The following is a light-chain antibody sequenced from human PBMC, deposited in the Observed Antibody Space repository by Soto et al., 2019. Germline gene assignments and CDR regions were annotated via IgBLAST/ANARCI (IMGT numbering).Light chain of an antibody. CDR1: QSISTY. CDR2: AAS. J-gene: IGKJ2*01. V-gene: IGKV1-39*01. Sequence: DIQMTQSPSSLSASVGDRVTITCRASQSISTYLNWYQQRPGKAPRLLIHAASSLQSGVPSRFSGSGSGTDFTLTISSRQPEDFATYYCQQSYRTPPDTFGQGTKVEIK. CDR3: QQSYRTPPDT.